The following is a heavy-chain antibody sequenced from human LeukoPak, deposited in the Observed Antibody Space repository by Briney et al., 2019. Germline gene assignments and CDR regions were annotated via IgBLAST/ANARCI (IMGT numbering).Heavy chain of an antibody. CDR1: GFTFSSYW. V-gene: IGHV3-74*01. D-gene: IGHD3-22*01. Sequence: GGSLRLSCAASGFTFSSYWMHWVRQAPGKGLVWVSRIDSDGSTTSYADSVKGRFTISRDNAENTLYLQMNSLRVEDTAVYYCVRSAFHAGSGNYYDYWGQGTLVTVSS. CDR2: IDSDGSTT. CDR3: VRSAFHAGSGNYYDY. J-gene: IGHJ4*02.